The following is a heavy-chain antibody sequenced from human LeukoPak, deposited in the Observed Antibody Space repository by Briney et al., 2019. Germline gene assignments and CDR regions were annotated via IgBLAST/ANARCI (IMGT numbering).Heavy chain of an antibody. CDR1: GYSISSGYY. Sequence: SETLSLTCTVSGYSISSGYYWGWIRQPPGKGLEWIGNIYHSGSTYYNPSLKSRVTISVDTSKNQFSLKLSSVTAADTAVYYCARVRIAARPGSYFDYWGQGTLVTVSS. CDR3: ARVRIAARPGSYFDY. D-gene: IGHD6-6*01. V-gene: IGHV4-38-2*02. J-gene: IGHJ4*02. CDR2: IYHSGST.